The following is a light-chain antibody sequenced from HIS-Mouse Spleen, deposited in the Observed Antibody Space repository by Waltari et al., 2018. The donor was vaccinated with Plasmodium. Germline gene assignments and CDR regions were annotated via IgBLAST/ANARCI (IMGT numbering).Light chain of an antibody. CDR2: DVS. Sequence: QFALTQPASVSGSPGQSITIPCTGTSSDVGGYNYVYWYQQHPGKAPKLMIYDVSNRPSGVSNRFSGSKSGNTASLTISGLQAEDEADYYCISYTSSSTLVFGGGTKLTVL. V-gene: IGLV2-14*03. CDR1: SSDVGGYNY. J-gene: IGLJ2*01. CDR3: ISYTSSSTLV.